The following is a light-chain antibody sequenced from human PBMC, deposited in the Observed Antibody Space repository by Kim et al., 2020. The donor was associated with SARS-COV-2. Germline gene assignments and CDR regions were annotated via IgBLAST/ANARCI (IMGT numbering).Light chain of an antibody. V-gene: IGLV3-19*01. CDR2: GKN. J-gene: IGLJ3*02. Sequence: SSELTQDPAVSVALGHTVRITCQGDSLRSYYASWYQQKPGQAPVLVIYGKNNRPSGIPDRFSGSSSGNTASLTITGAQAEDEADYYCNSRDSSGNHRFGGGTQLTVL. CDR1: SLRSYY. CDR3: NSRDSSGNHR.